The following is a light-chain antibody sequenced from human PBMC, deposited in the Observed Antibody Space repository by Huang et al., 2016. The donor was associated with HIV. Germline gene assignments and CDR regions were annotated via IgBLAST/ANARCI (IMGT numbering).Light chain of an antibody. CDR1: QSVNNY. V-gene: IGKV3-11*01. Sequence: EIVLTQSPVTLSVSPGERATLFCRASQSVNNYLAWYQQKPGQAPRLLIYDASSRAAGIPARFRGSGSGTDFTLTISSLQPEDSAVYYCQQRSNWPPTLTFGGGTKVEIK. J-gene: IGKJ4*01. CDR3: QQRSNWPPTLT. CDR2: DAS.